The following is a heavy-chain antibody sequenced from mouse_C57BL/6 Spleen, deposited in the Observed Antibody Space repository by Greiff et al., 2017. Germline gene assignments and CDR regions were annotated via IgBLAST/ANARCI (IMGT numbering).Heavy chain of an antibody. Sequence: VQLQQSGAELMKPGASVKLSCTASGYTFNGYWIEWVKQRPGPGLEWIGEILPGGGSTKYNEKFKGKATFTADTSSNTAYMQLSSLTTDDSAIYYFAVYYDYSYYFDYWGQGTTLTVSS. D-gene: IGHD2-4*01. CDR3: AVYYDYSYYFDY. J-gene: IGHJ2*01. CDR2: ILPGGGST. V-gene: IGHV1-9*01. CDR1: GYTFNGYW.